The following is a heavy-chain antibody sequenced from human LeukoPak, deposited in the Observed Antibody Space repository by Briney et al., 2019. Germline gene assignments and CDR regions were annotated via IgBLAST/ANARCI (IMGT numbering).Heavy chain of an antibody. J-gene: IGHJ4*02. CDR2: IYPGDSDT. V-gene: IGHV5-51*01. CDR1: GYSFTTYW. D-gene: IGHD1-26*01. Sequence: GESLKISCKASGYSFTTYWIGWVRQMPGKGLEWMGIIYPGDSDTRYSPSFQGQVTISADKSISTAYLQWSSLKASDTAMYYCTRLSRLEATDTYIAYWGQGTLVTVSS. CDR3: TRLSRLEATDTYIAY.